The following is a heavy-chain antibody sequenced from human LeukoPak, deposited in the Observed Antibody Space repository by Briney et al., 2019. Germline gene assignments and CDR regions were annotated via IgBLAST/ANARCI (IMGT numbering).Heavy chain of an antibody. Sequence: GGSLRLSCAASGFTVSSNYMSWVRQAPGKGLEWVSVIYSGGSTYYADSVKGRFTISRDNSKNTLYLQMNSLRAEDTAVYYCAKSTPRVGEYYFDYWGQGTLVTVSS. D-gene: IGHD3-16*01. CDR3: AKSTPRVGEYYFDY. J-gene: IGHJ4*02. V-gene: IGHV3-53*01. CDR1: GFTVSSNY. CDR2: IYSGGST.